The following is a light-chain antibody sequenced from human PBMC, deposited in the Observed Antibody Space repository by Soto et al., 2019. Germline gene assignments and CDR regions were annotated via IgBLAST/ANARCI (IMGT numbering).Light chain of an antibody. CDR1: TSNIGAGYG. J-gene: IGLJ2*01. Sequence: QSVLTQPPSVSGAPGQRVTISCTGSTSNIGAGYGIQWYQLFPGTAPKLLIDGNNNRPSGVPDRFSASQSGTSASLAITGLQAEDEADYCCKSYDNTLSGPVLGGGTKLTVL. CDR3: KSYDNTLSGPV. V-gene: IGLV1-40*01. CDR2: GNN.